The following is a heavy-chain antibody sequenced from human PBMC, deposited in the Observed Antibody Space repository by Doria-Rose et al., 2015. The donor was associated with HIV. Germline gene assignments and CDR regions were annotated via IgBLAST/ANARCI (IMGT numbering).Heavy chain of an antibody. D-gene: IGHD6-13*01. CDR2: IFSDDER. Sequence: QITLKESGPVLVKPTETLTLTCTVSGVSLSSPGMGVGWIRQPPGKALEWLANIFSDDERSYKPSLKSRLTISRGTSKSQVVLTMTDMDPVDTATYYCARIKSSRWYHKYYFDFWGQGTLVIVSA. J-gene: IGHJ4*02. V-gene: IGHV2-26*01. CDR1: GVSLSSPGMG. CDR3: ARIKSSRWYHKYYFDF.